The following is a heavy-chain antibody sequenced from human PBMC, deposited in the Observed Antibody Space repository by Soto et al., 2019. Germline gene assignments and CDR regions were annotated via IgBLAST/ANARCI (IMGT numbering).Heavy chain of an antibody. CDR2: TYYRSKWYN. J-gene: IGHJ5*02. CDR1: VYSVSSNSAA. Sequence: SQTLSLTCAISVYSVSSNSAAWNWIRQSPSRGLEWLGRTYYRSKWYNDYAVSVKSRITINPDTSKNQFSLQLNSVTPEDTAVYYCAREWRIAEDDIEVVNWFDPWGQGTPVSVSS. D-gene: IGHD6-13*01. V-gene: IGHV6-1*01. CDR3: AREWRIAEDDIEVVNWFDP.